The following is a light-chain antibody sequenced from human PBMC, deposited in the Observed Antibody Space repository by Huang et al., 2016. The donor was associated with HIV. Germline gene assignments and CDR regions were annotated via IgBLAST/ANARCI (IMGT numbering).Light chain of an antibody. CDR1: QSVSSY. CDR3: QQNNKWPRT. CDR2: GAS. V-gene: IGKV3-15*01. J-gene: IGKJ1*01. Sequence: EIVMTQSPATLSVSPGERATLSCRASQSVSSYLVWFQHKPGQAPRLLIYGASTRATGIPARVRVSGSGTEFTLTISSLQSEDFAVYYCQQNNKWPRTFGQGTKVEI.